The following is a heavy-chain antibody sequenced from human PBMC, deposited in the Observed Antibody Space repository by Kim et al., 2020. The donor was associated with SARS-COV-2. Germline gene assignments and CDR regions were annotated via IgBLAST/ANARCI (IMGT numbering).Heavy chain of an antibody. CDR3: ALSIAVAGVFDY. D-gene: IGHD6-19*01. J-gene: IGHJ4*02. Sequence: YYADSVKGRITISRDNSKSTLYRQMNSLRAEDTAVYYCALSIAVAGVFDYCGQGTLVTVSS. V-gene: IGHV3-53*01.